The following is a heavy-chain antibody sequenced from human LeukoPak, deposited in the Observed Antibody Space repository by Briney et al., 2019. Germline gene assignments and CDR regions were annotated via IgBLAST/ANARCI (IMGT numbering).Heavy chain of an antibody. Sequence: PGGSLRLSCAASGFTFSSYSMNWVRQAPGKGLEWVSSISSSSSYIYYADSVKGRFTISRDNAKNSLYLQMNSLRAEDTAVYYCARDPPAAIGSKFDYWGQGTLVTVSS. CDR3: ARDPPAAIGSKFDY. V-gene: IGHV3-21*01. CDR2: ISSSSSYI. CDR1: GFTFSSYS. D-gene: IGHD2-2*02. J-gene: IGHJ4*02.